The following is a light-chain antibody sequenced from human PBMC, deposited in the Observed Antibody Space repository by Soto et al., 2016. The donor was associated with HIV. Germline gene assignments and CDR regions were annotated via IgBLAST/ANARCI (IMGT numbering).Light chain of an antibody. CDR2: AAS. J-gene: IGKJ5*01. Sequence: DIQLTQSPSSLSASVGDTVTITCRASQDLITYLAWYQQKPGNAPKLLIYAASTLQSGVPSRFTGSGSGTDFTLTINSLQPEDVATYYCQKYNSAPLIAFGQGTRLEIK. CDR3: QKYNSAPLIA. V-gene: IGKV1-27*01. CDR1: QDLITY.